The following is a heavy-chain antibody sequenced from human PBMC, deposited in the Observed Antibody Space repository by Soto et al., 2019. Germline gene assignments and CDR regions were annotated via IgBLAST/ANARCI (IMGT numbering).Heavy chain of an antibody. D-gene: IGHD6-19*01. CDR3: AKDALQGAVAGPNWFDP. CDR1: GFTFSNYA. J-gene: IGHJ5*02. CDR2: ISGSGGST. V-gene: IGHV3-23*01. Sequence: EVQLLESGGGLVEPGGSLRLSCAASGFTFSNYAMNCVRQAPGKGLEWVSAISGSGGSTYYADSVKRRFTISRDNAKNTLYVQMTSLRAEDTAVYYCAKDALQGAVAGPNWFDPWGQGTLVTVSS.